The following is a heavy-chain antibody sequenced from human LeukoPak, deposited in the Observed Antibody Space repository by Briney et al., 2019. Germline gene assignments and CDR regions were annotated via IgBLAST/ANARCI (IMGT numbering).Heavy chain of an antibody. CDR3: ARLRDGYNRPFDY. J-gene: IGHJ4*02. CDR2: IHAGDSDT. CDR1: GDSFTSYW. Sequence: GESLKISCKGSGDSFTSYWIGWVRQMPGKGLEWMGIIHAGDSDTRYGPSFQGQVTISADKSISTAYLQWDSLKASDSAIYYCARLRDGYNRPFDYWGQGTLVTVSS. V-gene: IGHV5-51*01. D-gene: IGHD5-24*01.